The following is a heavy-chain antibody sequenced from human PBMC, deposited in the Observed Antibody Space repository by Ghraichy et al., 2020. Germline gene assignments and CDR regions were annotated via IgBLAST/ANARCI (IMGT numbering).Heavy chain of an antibody. J-gene: IGHJ4*02. CDR1: GFSFTNYW. CDR3: ARGGLHSSFDY. Sequence: GGSLRLSCAASGFSFTNYWMHWVRQAPGKGLVWVLRISGDGSSTGSADSVKGRFTISRDNANNTMYLQMSNLRAEDTAVYYCARGGLHSSFDYWGQGTLVTVSS. CDR2: ISGDGSST. V-gene: IGHV3-74*01. D-gene: IGHD4-11*01.